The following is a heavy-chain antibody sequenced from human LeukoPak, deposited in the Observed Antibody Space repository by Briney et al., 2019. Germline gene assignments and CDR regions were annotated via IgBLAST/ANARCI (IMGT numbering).Heavy chain of an antibody. CDR1: GFTFSTYG. J-gene: IGHJ4*02. CDR2: ISGSGGRT. D-gene: IGHD1-26*01. CDR3: AKDGSSNPADN. Sequence: GGSLRLSCAASGFTFSTYGMSWVGQAPGRGLEWVSGISGSGGRTYYADAVKGRFSISRDNSKNTLYLQMNSLRAEDTAVYYCAKDGSSNPADNWGEGTLVTVCS. V-gene: IGHV3-23*01.